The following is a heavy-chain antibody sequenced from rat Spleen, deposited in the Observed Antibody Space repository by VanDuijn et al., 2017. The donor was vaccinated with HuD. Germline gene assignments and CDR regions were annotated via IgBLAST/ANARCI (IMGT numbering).Heavy chain of an antibody. D-gene: IGHD1-11*01. CDR3: AKHAVTTGVDYFDY. Sequence: EVQLVESGGGLVQPGGSMKLSCAASGFTLSNYGMHWIRQAPTRGLEWVASISPSGGSTHYRDSAKGRFTISRDSAKSTLYLQMDSLRSEDTATYYCAKHAVTTGVDYFDYWGQGVMVTVSS. CDR2: ISPSGGST. CDR1: GFTLSNYG. J-gene: IGHJ2*01. V-gene: IGHV5-19*01.